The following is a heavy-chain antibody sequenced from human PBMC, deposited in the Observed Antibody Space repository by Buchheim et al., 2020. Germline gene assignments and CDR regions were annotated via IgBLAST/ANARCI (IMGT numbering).Heavy chain of an antibody. J-gene: IGHJ4*02. D-gene: IGHD2-21*02. Sequence: QVQLVQSGAEVKKPGASVKVSCKASGYTFTSYYMHWVRQAPGQGLEWMGIINPSGGSTSYAQKFQGRVTMTRDTSTSPAYMELSSLRSEDTAVYYCARISSCGGDCYSAFDYWGQGTL. V-gene: IGHV1-46*01. CDR3: ARISSCGGDCYSAFDY. CDR2: INPSGGST. CDR1: GYTFTSYY.